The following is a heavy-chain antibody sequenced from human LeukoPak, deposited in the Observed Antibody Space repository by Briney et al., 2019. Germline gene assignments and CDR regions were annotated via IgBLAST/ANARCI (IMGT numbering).Heavy chain of an antibody. CDR2: IYYSGST. V-gene: IGHV4-39*07. Sequence: SETLSLTCTVSGGSISSYYWGWIRQPPGKGLEWIGSIYYSGSTYYNPSLKSRVTISVDTSKNQFSLKLSSVTAADTAVYYCARELASSSWRGPLDYWGQGTLVTVSS. D-gene: IGHD6-13*01. CDR1: GGSISSYY. CDR3: ARELASSSWRGPLDY. J-gene: IGHJ4*02.